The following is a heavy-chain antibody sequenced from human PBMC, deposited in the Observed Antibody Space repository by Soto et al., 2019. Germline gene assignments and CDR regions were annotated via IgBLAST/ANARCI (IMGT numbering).Heavy chain of an antibody. J-gene: IGHJ5*02. Sequence: EVQLLESGGGLVQPGGSLRLSCAASGFTFSSYAMSWVRQAPGKGLEWVSAISGSGGSTYYADSVKGRYTISRDNSKNTLYLQMNSQRAEDTAVYDCAKVPVTTPNWFDPWGQGTLVTVSS. CDR3: AKVPVTTPNWFDP. D-gene: IGHD4-4*01. CDR1: GFTFSSYA. V-gene: IGHV3-23*01. CDR2: ISGSGGST.